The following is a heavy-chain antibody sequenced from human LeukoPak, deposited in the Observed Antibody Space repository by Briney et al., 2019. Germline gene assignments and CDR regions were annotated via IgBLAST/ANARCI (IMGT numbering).Heavy chain of an antibody. CDR3: ARRGYSYGNFDY. J-gene: IGHJ4*02. Sequence: SETLSLTCSVSGGSISSYYWSWIRQPPGKGLEWIGYIYYSGSTNYNPSLKSRVTISVDTSKNQFSLKLSSVTAADTAVYYCARRGYSYGNFDYWGQGTLVTVSS. CDR2: IYYSGST. D-gene: IGHD5-18*01. V-gene: IGHV4-59*08. CDR1: GGSISSYY.